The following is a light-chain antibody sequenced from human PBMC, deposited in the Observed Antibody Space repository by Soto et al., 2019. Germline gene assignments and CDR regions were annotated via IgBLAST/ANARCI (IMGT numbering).Light chain of an antibody. V-gene: IGLV2-14*01. Sequence: QSALTQPASVSGSPGQSITISCTGTSSDVGGYNYVSWYQQHPGKAPKLMIYDVSNRPSGVSNGFSGSKSGNTASLTISGLQAEDEADYYCSSYTISSSYVFGTGTKLTVL. J-gene: IGLJ1*01. CDR2: DVS. CDR1: SSDVGGYNY. CDR3: SSYTISSSYV.